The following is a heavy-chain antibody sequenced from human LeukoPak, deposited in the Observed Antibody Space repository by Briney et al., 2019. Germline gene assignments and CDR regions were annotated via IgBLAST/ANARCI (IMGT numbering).Heavy chain of an antibody. J-gene: IGHJ4*02. D-gene: IGHD2-8*01. CDR1: AGTFSSTY. Sequence: PGGSLRLSCAASAGTFSSTYMNWVRQAPGKGLEWVSVIYIGGYIYYSDSLKGRFTISIDNSKNTLYLHMNIVRAEDTAAYYCATCSRPLVDHFESWGPGKLVTVSS. V-gene: IGHV3-53*01. CDR2: IYIGGYI. CDR3: ATCSRPLVDHFES.